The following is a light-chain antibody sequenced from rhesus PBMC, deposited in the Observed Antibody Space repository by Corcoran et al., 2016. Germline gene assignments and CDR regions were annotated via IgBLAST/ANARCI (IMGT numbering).Light chain of an antibody. CDR1: QGITND. Sequence: DIQMTQSPSSLSASVGDRVTITCRASQGITNDLAWYQQKPGETPNLLIYEASTLQSGIPSRFSGSGSGTDFTLTIISLHSEDFATFYCQQYYSLPWPFGLGTKLEVK. CDR2: EAS. CDR3: QQYYSLPWP. J-gene: IGKJ1*01. V-gene: IGKV1-25*01.